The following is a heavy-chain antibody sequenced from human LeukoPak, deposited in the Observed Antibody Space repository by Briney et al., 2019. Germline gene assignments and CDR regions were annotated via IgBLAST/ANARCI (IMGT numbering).Heavy chain of an antibody. CDR3: ARDRSGATCFDP. D-gene: IGHD1-26*01. J-gene: IGHJ5*02. CDR1: GFTFSSYS. V-gene: IGHV3-21*01. Sequence: GGSLRLSCAASGFTFSSYSMNWVRQAPGKGLEWVSSISSSSSYIYYADSVKGRFTISRDNAENSLYLQMNSLRAEDTAVYYCARDRSGATCFDPWGQGTLVTVSS. CDR2: ISSSSSYI.